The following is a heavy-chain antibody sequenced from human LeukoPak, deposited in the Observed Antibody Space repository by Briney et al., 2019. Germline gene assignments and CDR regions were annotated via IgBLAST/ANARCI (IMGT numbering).Heavy chain of an antibody. CDR3: ATQARGYFYY. CDR2: LDPEDGET. V-gene: IGHV1-24*01. CDR1: VSTLTELA. J-gene: IGHJ4*02. Sequence: GASVKVSCKVSVSTLTELAMPWVRQAPGKALEWMGGLDPEDGETIYAKKFQGRVTMTEDTSTDTAYMDLSSLGSEDTAVYYCATQARGYFYYWGQGTLVTVSS.